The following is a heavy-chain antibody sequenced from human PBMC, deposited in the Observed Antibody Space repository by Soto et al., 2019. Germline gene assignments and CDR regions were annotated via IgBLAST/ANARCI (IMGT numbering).Heavy chain of an antibody. V-gene: IGHV4-38-2*01. Sequence: PSETLSLTCAVSGYSISSVYYWGWIRQPPGKGLEWIGSIYHSGSTYYNTSLKSRVTISVDTSKNQFSLKLSSVTAADTAVYYCATLGSSSWGREDFDXWGQGTLVTVSX. CDR3: ATLGSSSWGREDFDX. CDR1: GYSISSVYY. CDR2: IYHSGST. J-gene: IGHJ4*02. D-gene: IGHD6-13*01.